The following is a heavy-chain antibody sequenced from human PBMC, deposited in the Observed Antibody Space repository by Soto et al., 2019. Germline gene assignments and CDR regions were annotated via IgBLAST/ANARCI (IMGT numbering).Heavy chain of an antibody. J-gene: IGHJ6*02. CDR1: GYTFTSYA. Sequence: QVQLVQSGAEVKKPGASVKVSCKASGYTFTSYAMYWVRQAPGQRLEWMGWINAGNGNTKYSQKFQVRVTINRETSASTAYMELSSLRSEDTAVYYCASSYSNYALIDYYYYGMDVWGQGTTVTVSS. CDR3: ASSYSNYALIDYYYYGMDV. CDR2: INAGNGNT. D-gene: IGHD4-4*01. V-gene: IGHV1-3*01.